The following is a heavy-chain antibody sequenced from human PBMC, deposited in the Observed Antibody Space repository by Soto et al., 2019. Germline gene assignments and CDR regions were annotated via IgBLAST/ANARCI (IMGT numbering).Heavy chain of an antibody. V-gene: IGHV1-69*11. J-gene: IGHJ6*02. D-gene: IGHD2-15*01. CDR3: ARSRFVVGVTEDYYGMDV. CDR2: VISVLKTA. CDR1: GGTFSNSP. Sequence: QVQVVQSGAEVKKPGSSVKVSCKSSGGTFSNSPISWVRQAPGQGLEWVGGVISVLKTANYAQKFQGRVTITADESTNTAYMGLTSLRSGDTVVYYCARSRFVVGVTEDYYGMDVWGQGTTVTVSS.